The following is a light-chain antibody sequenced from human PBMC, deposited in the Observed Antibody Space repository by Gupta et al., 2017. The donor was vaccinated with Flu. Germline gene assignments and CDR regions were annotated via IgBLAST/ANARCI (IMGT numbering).Light chain of an antibody. J-gene: IGLJ2*01. Sequence: QSALTKPAAVSWSPGQSRAISCSGTRSDIGGYDYVSWYQQHPGNAPQLMIFEVSLRPAGISERFSGSRSGNTASLTISGLVAEDEADYYCRAYTSTNTVVVFGGGTKVTVL. CDR3: RAYTSTNTVVV. CDR1: RSDIGGYDY. CDR2: EVS. V-gene: IGLV2-14*01.